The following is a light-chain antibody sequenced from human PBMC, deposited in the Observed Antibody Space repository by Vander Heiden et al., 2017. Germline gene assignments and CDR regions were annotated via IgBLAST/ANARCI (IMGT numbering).Light chain of an antibody. CDR3: CSYAGSYTWV. CDR1: SSDVGGYNY. V-gene: IGLV2-11*01. Sequence: QSALTHPRSVSGSPGPSVTISCTGTSSDVGGYNYVSWYQQHPGKAPKLMIYDVSKRPSGVPDRFSGSKSGNTASLTISGLQAEDEADYYCCSYAGSYTWVFGGGTKLTVL. J-gene: IGLJ3*02. CDR2: DVS.